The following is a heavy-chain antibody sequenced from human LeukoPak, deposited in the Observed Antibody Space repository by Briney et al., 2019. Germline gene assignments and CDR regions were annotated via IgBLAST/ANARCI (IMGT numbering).Heavy chain of an antibody. CDR2: INHSGST. J-gene: IGHJ4*02. D-gene: IGHD3-22*01. V-gene: IGHV4-34*01. Sequence: PSETLFLTCVVYGGSFSGYYWSWLRQPPGKGLEWIGEINHSGSTNYNPSLKSRVTISVDTSKNQFSLKLSSVTAADTAVYYCARSLNTYYYDSSGYYYVDYWGQGTLVTVSS. CDR3: ARSLNTYYYDSSGYYYVDY. CDR1: GGSFSGYY.